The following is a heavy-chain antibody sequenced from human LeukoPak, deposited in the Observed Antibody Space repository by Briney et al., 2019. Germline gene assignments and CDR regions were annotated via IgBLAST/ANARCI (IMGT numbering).Heavy chain of an antibody. CDR2: ISYDGSSK. CDR1: GFTFSSYG. D-gene: IGHD4-11*01. Sequence: PGGPLRLSCAASGFTFSSYGMHWVRQAPGKGLEWVAVISYDGSSKYYADSVKGRFTISRDNSKNTLFLQMNSLTADDTAVFYCAKDGGFYSENLDYWGQGTLVTVSS. J-gene: IGHJ4*02. V-gene: IGHV3-30*18. CDR3: AKDGGFYSENLDY.